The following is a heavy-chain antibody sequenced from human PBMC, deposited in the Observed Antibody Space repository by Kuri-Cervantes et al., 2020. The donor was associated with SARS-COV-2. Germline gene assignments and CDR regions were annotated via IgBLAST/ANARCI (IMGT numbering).Heavy chain of an antibody. D-gene: IGHD2-15*01. CDR3: AKALRLVVVAATDLFDY. CDR1: GFTFSSYG. J-gene: IGHJ4*02. CDR2: ISYDGSNK. V-gene: IGHV3-30*18. Sequence: GGSLRLSCAASGFTFSSYGMHWVRQAPGKGLEWVAVISYDGSNKYYADSVKGRFTISRDNSKNTLYLQMNSLRAEDTAVYYCAKALRLVVVAATDLFDYWGQGTLVTVSS.